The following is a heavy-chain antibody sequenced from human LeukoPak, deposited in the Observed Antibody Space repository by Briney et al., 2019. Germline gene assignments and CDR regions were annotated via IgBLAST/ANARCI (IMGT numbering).Heavy chain of an antibody. CDR2: IYSAGNT. D-gene: IGHD1-26*01. Sequence: PGGSLRLSCAASGFSVSSNYMSWVRQAPGKGLEWVSVIYSAGNTYYADSVKGRFTISRDNSKNTLDLQMNSLTVEDTAVYYCARVGEGAAKDWGQGTLVTVSS. CDR3: ARVGEGAAKD. J-gene: IGHJ4*02. V-gene: IGHV3-53*01. CDR1: GFSVSSNY.